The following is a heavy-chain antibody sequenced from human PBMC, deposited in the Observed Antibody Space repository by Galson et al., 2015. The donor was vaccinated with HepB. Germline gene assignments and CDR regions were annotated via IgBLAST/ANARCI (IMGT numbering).Heavy chain of an antibody. D-gene: IGHD3-10*01. CDR2: ISGSGGST. CDR1: GFTFSSYS. Sequence: SLRLSCAASGFTFSSYSMNWVRQAPGKGLEWVSAISGSGGSTYYADSVKGRFTISRDNSKNTLYLQMNSLRAEDTAVYYCALLAIFYGSGSYLWAPRPGNGDQNYWGQGTLVTVSS. CDR3: ALLAIFYGSGSYLWAPRPGNGDQNY. V-gene: IGHV3-23*01. J-gene: IGHJ4*02.